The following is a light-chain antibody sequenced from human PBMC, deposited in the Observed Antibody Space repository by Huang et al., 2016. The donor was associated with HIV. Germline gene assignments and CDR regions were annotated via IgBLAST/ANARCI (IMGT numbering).Light chain of an antibody. J-gene: IGKJ1*01. CDR3: QQLNSYPPT. CDR2: AAS. CDR1: QGISSY. V-gene: IGKV1-9*01. Sequence: IQLTQSPSSLSASVADRVTITCRASQGISSYLAWYQQKPGKAPKLLIYAASSLQSGVPSRFSGSGSGTDVTLTISSLQPEDFATYHCQQLNSYPPTFGQGTKVEIK.